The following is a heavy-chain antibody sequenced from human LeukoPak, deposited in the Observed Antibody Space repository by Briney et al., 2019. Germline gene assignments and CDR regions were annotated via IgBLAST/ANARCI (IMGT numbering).Heavy chain of an antibody. Sequence: PGGSLRLSCAASGFTFTSYSMNWVRQAPGKGLEWVSTISGGGGSTYYADSVKGRFTISRDNPKNTLYLQMNSLRVEDTAVYYCVRDTRSYYLDYWGQGTPVTVSS. D-gene: IGHD1-26*01. V-gene: IGHV3-23*01. CDR3: VRDTRSYYLDY. J-gene: IGHJ4*02. CDR2: ISGGGGST. CDR1: GFTFTSYS.